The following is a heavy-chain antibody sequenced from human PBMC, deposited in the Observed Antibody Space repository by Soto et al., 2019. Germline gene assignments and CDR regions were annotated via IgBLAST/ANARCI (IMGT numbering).Heavy chain of an antibody. Sequence: QVQLVESGGGVVQPGRSLRLSCAASGFTFSSYCMHWVRQAPGKGLEGVAVISYDGSNKYYADSVKGRFTISRDNSKNTLYLQMNSLRAEDTAVYYCAKDPLMRELVYYFDYWGQGTLVTVSS. V-gene: IGHV3-30*18. J-gene: IGHJ4*02. CDR1: GFTFSSYC. CDR3: AKDPLMRELVYYFDY. D-gene: IGHD1-26*01. CDR2: ISYDGSNK.